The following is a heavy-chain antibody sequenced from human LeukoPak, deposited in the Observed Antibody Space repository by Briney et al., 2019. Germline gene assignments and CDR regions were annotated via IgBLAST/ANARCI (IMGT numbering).Heavy chain of an antibody. D-gene: IGHD6-19*01. J-gene: IGHJ5*02. CDR1: GGSISSYY. Sequence: PSETLSLTCTVSGGSISSYYWSWIRQPAGKGLKWIGRIYTSGSTNYNPSLKSRVTMSVDTSKNQFSLKLSSVTAADTAVYYCARDPLAVAGISPNWFDPWGQGTLVTVSS. V-gene: IGHV4-4*07. CDR3: ARDPLAVAGISPNWFDP. CDR2: IYTSGST.